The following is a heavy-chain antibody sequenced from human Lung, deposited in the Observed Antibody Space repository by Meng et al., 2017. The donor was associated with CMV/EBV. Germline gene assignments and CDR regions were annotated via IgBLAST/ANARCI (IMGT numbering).Heavy chain of an antibody. CDR1: GYTFTAHY. V-gene: IGHV1-2*02. CDR3: ARDNNWGPDY. Sequence: ASVXVSCKASGYTFTAHYFHWVRQAPGQGLEWMGWIHPHRGDTNYAQQFQGRVTLTRDTSINTGYMELTRLTSYDTAVYYCARDNNWGPDYWGEGTLVTVSS. D-gene: IGHD7-27*01. J-gene: IGHJ4*02. CDR2: IHPHRGDT.